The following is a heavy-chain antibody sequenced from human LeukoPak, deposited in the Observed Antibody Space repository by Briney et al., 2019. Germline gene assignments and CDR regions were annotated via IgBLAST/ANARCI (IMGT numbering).Heavy chain of an antibody. CDR1: GGSISSYY. CDR2: IYTSGST. J-gene: IGHJ4*02. V-gene: IGHV4-4*07. Sequence: SETLSLTCTVSGGSISSYYWSWIRQPAGKGLEWIGRIYTSGSTNYNPSLKSRVTMSVDTSKNQFSLKLSSVTAADTAVYYCARDLDIVATIRRPFDYWGQGTLVTVSS. D-gene: IGHD5-12*01. CDR3: ARDLDIVATIRRPFDY.